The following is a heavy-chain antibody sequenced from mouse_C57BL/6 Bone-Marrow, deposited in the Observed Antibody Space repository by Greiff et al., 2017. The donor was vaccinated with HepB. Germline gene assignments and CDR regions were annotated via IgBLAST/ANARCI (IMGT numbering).Heavy chain of an antibody. V-gene: IGHV1-54*01. Sequence: QVQLQQSGAELVRPGTSVKVSCKASGYAFTNYLIEWVKQRPGQGLEWIGVINPGSGGTNYNEKFKGKATLTADKSSSTAYMQLSSLTSEDSEVYFCARDVRGWFAYWGQGTLVTVSA. CDR2: INPGSGGT. CDR1: GYAFTNYL. J-gene: IGHJ3*01. D-gene: IGHD2-14*01. CDR3: ARDVRGWFAY.